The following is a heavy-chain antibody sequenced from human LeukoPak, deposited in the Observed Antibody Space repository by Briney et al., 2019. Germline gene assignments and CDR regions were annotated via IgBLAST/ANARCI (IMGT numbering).Heavy chain of an antibody. V-gene: IGHV4-59*01. J-gene: IGHJ4*02. CDR1: GASISRYY. Sequence: SSETLSLTCTVSGASISRYYWSWIRQPPGKGLEWIGSISYSGSTNYNPSLKSRVTISVDTSKNQFSLKLSSVTAADTAVYYCARAPSPGTFFDYWGQGTLVTVSS. D-gene: IGHD6-13*01. CDR3: ARAPSPGTFFDY. CDR2: ISYSGST.